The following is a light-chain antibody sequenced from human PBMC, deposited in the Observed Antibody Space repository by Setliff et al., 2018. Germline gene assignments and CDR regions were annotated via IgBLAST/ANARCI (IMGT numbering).Light chain of an antibody. V-gene: IGLV2-14*03. CDR1: SSDVGNYIY. CDR3: SSFRGGTSPFV. CDR2: DVS. Sequence: QSALTQPASMSGSPGQTITISCTGTSSDVGNYIYVSWYQQHPGRAPKLMIYDVSTRPSGISYRFSGSKSGNTASLTISGLQAEDEADYYCSSFRGGTSPFVFGTGTKVTVL. J-gene: IGLJ1*01.